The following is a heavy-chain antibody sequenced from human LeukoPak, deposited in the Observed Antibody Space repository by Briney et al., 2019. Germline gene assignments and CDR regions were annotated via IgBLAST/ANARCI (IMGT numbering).Heavy chain of an antibody. Sequence: GGSLRLSCAASGFTFSSYSMNWVRQAPGKGLEWVSSISRSRDYTYYADSVKGRFTISRDNAKNSLYLQMNSLRAEDTAVYYCAVAGLSYWYFDLWGRGTLVTVSS. V-gene: IGHV3-21*01. CDR2: ISRSRDYT. D-gene: IGHD6-19*01. J-gene: IGHJ2*01. CDR1: GFTFSSYS. CDR3: AVAGLSYWYFDL.